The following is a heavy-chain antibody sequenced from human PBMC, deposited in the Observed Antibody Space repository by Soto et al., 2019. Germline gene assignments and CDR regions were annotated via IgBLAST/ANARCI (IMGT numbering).Heavy chain of an antibody. D-gene: IGHD2-15*01. CDR3: ASCSGGSCYSGLYYYYYGMDV. J-gene: IGHJ6*02. CDR2: INPNSGGT. CDR1: GYTFTGYY. Sequence: QVQLVQSGAEVKKPGASVKVSCKASGYTFTGYYMHWVRQAPGQGLEWMGWINPNSGGTNYAQKFQGWVTLTSDTSHSTAYMELSRLRSDDTAVYYCASCSGGSCYSGLYYYYYGMDVWGQGTTVTVSS. V-gene: IGHV1-2*04.